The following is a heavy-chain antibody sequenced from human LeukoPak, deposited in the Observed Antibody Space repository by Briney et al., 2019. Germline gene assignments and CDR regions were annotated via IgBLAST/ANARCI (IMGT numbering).Heavy chain of an antibody. CDR2: INHSGST. CDR1: GGTVSGYY. D-gene: IGHD3-3*01. CDR3: ARGYDFWSGYYGVGWFDP. V-gene: IGHV4-34*01. Sequence: SETLSLSCAVYGGTVSGYYWTWIRQPPEKGLEWIGEINHSGSTKYNTSLRSRVTISVDRSKNQISLKLSSMTAADTAVYYCARGYDFWSGYYGVGWFDPWGQGTLVTVSS. J-gene: IGHJ5*02.